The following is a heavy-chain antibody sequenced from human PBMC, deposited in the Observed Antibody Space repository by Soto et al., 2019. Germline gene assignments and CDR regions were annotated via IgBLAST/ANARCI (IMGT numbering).Heavy chain of an antibody. CDR2: ISAYNGNT. CDR3: ARYTGYSSGWFIDY. CDR1: GYTFNSYG. V-gene: IGHV1-18*01. D-gene: IGHD6-19*01. Sequence: ASVKVSCKASGYTFNSYGISWVRQDTGQGLEWMGWISAYNGNTNYAQKLQGRVTMTTDTSTSTAYMELRSLRSDDTAVYYCARYTGYSSGWFIDYWGQGTLVTVS. J-gene: IGHJ4*02.